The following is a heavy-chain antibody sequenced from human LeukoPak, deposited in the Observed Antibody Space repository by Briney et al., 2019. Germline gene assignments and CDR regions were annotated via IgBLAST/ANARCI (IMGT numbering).Heavy chain of an antibody. J-gene: IGHJ6*03. D-gene: IGHD5-12*01. Sequence: GGSLRLSCAASGFTFSSYSMNWVRQAPGKGLEWVSSITSSSSYIYYADSVKGRFTISRDNAKNSLYLQMNSLRAEDTAVYYCATLDIVATRAPYYMDVWGKGTTVTVSS. V-gene: IGHV3-21*01. CDR2: ITSSSSYI. CDR1: GFTFSSYS. CDR3: ATLDIVATRAPYYMDV.